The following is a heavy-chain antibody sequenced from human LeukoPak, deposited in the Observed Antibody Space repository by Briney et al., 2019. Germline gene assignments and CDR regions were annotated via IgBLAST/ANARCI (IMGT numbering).Heavy chain of an antibody. CDR1: GFTFSSYA. D-gene: IGHD1-26*01. CDR2: ISGRGGST. V-gene: IGHV3-23*01. Sequence: QPGGSLRLSCAASGFTFSSYAMSWVRQAPGKGLEWVSAISGRGGSTYYADSVKGRFTISRDNSKNTLYLNMNSLRAEDKAVYYCAKTKGEWELRHFDYWGQGTLVTVSS. J-gene: IGHJ4*02. CDR3: AKTKGEWELRHFDY.